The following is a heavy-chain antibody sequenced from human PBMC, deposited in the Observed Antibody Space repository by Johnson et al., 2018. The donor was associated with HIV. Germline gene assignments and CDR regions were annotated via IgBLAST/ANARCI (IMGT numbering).Heavy chain of an antibody. CDR2: ISYDGTNT. D-gene: IGHD3-10*01. J-gene: IGHJ3*01. Sequence: HVQLVESGGGVVQPGRSLRLSCAASDFTFTNNAIHWVRQAPGKGLEWVAVISYDGTNTYYADSVKGRFTISRDNSRNTVFLQMNSLTIEDTAVFYCAKTRMGGILDAFDLWGQGTMVIVS. CDR3: AKTRMGGILDAFDL. V-gene: IGHV3-30*04. CDR1: DFTFTNNA.